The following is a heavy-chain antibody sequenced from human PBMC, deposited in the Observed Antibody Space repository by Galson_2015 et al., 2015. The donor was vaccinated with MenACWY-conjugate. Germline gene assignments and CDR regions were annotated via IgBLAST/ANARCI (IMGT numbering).Heavy chain of an antibody. V-gene: IGHV4-39*01. CDR1: GDSISSDAYY. Sequence: SETLSLTCTVSGDSISSDAYYWGWLRQPPGKGLEWIASINYSGKTFYYPSLKSRVTISVDTSKSQFSLTLSSVTAADTAVYFCARGTPNLNWFDPWGQGTLVTVSS. CDR3: ARGTPNLNWFDP. CDR2: INYSGKT. J-gene: IGHJ5*02. D-gene: IGHD1/OR15-1a*01.